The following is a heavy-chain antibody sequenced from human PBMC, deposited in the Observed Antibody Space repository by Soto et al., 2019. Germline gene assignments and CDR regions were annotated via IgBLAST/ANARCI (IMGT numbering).Heavy chain of an antibody. CDR3: ARDYYSNHGGYYYGMDV. D-gene: IGHD4-4*01. Sequence: SVKVSCKASGGTFSSYAISWVRQAPGQGLEWMGGIIPIFGTANYAQKFQGRVTITADESTSTAYMELSSLRSEDTAVYYCARDYYSNHGGYYYGMDVWGQGTTVTVSS. J-gene: IGHJ6*02. CDR2: IIPIFGTA. CDR1: GGTFSSYA. V-gene: IGHV1-69*13.